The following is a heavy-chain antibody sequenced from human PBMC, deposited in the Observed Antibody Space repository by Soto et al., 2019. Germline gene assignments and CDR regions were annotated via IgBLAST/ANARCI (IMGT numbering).Heavy chain of an antibody. J-gene: IGHJ6*02. Sequence: QVQLVQSGAEVKKPGASVKVSCKASGYTFTSYGISWVRQSPGQGLEWMGWISAYNGNTSYAQKLQGRVTMTTDTSTSTAYMELRSLRSDDTAVYYCARAYYDFWSGYYYFSGMDVWGQGTTVTVSS. CDR2: ISAYNGNT. V-gene: IGHV1-18*01. CDR3: ARAYYDFWSGYYYFSGMDV. CDR1: GYTFTSYG. D-gene: IGHD3-3*01.